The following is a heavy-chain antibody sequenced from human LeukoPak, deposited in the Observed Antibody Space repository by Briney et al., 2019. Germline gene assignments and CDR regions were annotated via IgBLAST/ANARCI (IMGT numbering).Heavy chain of an antibody. J-gene: IGHJ4*02. CDR1: GYSFTNYN. V-gene: IGHV1-46*01. CDR3: ARTRGYYFDY. CDR2: INPSGGST. Sequence: ASVTVSFTASGYSFTNYNMHRMRQAPGQGQERMTLINPSGGSTTYAQNFQDRVTVTRDMSTSTVYMELSSLTSEDTAVYYCARTRGYYFDYWGQGTLVTVSS.